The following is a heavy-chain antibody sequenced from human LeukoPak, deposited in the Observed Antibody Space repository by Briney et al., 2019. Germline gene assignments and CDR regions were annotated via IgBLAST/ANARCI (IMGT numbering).Heavy chain of an antibody. CDR3: ARRELLSDY. Sequence: ASVKVSCKASGYTFTNYDINWVRQATGQGLEWMGWMNPNSGNTGYAQKFQGRVTMTRNTSMRTAYMELSSLRSDDTAVYYCARRELLSDYWGQGTLVTVSS. D-gene: IGHD3-10*01. V-gene: IGHV1-8*01. CDR2: MNPNSGNT. J-gene: IGHJ4*02. CDR1: GYTFTNYD.